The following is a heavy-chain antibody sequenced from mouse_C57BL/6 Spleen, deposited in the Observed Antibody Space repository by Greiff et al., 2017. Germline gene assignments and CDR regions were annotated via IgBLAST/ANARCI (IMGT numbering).Heavy chain of an antibody. CDR1: GYTFTSYW. CDR3: AREGGYGYDVWFAY. D-gene: IGHD2-2*01. Sequence: QVQLQQPGAELVRPGSSVKLSCKASGYTFTSYWMDWVKQRPGQGLEWIGNIYPSDSETHYNQKFKDKATLTVDKSSSTAYMQRSSLTSEDSAVYYCAREGGYGYDVWFAYWGQGTLVTVSA. V-gene: IGHV1-61*01. J-gene: IGHJ3*01. CDR2: IYPSDSET.